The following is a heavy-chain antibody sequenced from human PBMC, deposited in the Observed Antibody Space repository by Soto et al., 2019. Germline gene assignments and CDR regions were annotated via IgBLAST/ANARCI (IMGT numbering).Heavy chain of an antibody. D-gene: IGHD3-10*01. CDR1: GYTFTSYG. CDR2: ISAYNGNT. CDR3: ARADYYYGSGSYYPNWFDP. J-gene: IGHJ5*02. Sequence: ASVKVSCKASGYTFTSYGISWVRQAPGQGLEWMGWISAYNGNTNYAQKLQSRVTMTTDTSTSTAYMELRSLRSDDTAVYYCARADYYYGSGSYYPNWFDPWGQGTLVTVSS. V-gene: IGHV1-18*01.